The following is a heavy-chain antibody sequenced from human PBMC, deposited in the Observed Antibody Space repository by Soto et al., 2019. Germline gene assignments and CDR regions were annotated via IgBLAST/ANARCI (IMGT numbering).Heavy chain of an antibody. CDR2: INAGNGNT. CDR3: ASNGYCSGGSCYPHYYYYGMDV. Sequence: QVQLVQSGAEVKKPGASVKVSCKASGYTFTSYAMHWVRQAPGQRLEWMGWINAGNGNTKYSQKFQGRVTITRDTSASXXYXEXXSLRSEDTAVYYCASNGYCSGGSCYPHYYYYGMDVWGQGTTVTVSS. J-gene: IGHJ6*02. V-gene: IGHV1-3*01. D-gene: IGHD2-15*01. CDR1: GYTFTSYA.